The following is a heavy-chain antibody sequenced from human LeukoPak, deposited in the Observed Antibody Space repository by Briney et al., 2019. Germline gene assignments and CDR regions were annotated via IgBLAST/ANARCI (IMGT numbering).Heavy chain of an antibody. CDR1: GFTFSTYW. J-gene: IGHJ3*02. CDR3: ARYCGSTSCPDAFDM. CDR2: INSEGSST. V-gene: IGHV3-74*01. D-gene: IGHD2-2*01. Sequence: GGSLRLSCVASGFTFSTYWMHWVRQAPGKGLVWVSRINSEGSSTSFADSVKGRFTISRDNAKNTLYLQMNSLRADDTAVYYCARYCGSTSCPDAFDMWGQGTRVTVSS.